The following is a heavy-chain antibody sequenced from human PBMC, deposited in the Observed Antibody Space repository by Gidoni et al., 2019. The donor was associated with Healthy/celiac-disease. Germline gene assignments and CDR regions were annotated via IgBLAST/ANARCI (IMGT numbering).Heavy chain of an antibody. J-gene: IGHJ4*02. CDR3: AKDRERWLQSYYFDY. CDR1: GCTFSSYG. CDR2: IAYDGSNK. Sequence: QVQLVESGGGVVQPGRSLRLSCAASGCTFSSYGMHWVRQAPGKGLEWVAVIAYDGSNKYYADSVKGRFTISRDNSKNTLYLQMNSLRAEDTAVYYCAKDRERWLQSYYFDYWGQGTLVTVSS. V-gene: IGHV3-30*18. D-gene: IGHD5-12*01.